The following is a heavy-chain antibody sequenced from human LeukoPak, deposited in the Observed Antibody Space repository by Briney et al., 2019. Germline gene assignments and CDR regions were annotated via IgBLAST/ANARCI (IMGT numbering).Heavy chain of an antibody. Sequence: PVWSLRLACAASGFTFSSYCMDLVLLSPWNWLECVSYISSSSSYIYYADSVKGRFTISRDNAKNSLYLQMNSLRAEDTAAYYCARGGHSSSWYFWFDPWGQGTLVTVSS. J-gene: IGHJ5*02. V-gene: IGHV3-21*05. D-gene: IGHD6-13*01. CDR2: ISSSSSYI. CDR1: GFTFSSYC. CDR3: ARGGHSSSWYFWFDP.